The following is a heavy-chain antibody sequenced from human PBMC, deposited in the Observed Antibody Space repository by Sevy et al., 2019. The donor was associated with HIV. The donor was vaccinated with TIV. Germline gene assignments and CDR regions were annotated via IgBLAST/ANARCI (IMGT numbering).Heavy chain of an antibody. D-gene: IGHD3-16*01. CDR1: GFTFISYT. J-gene: IGHJ4*02. V-gene: IGHV3-23*01. CDR3: TKETILGYD. CDR2: ISSSGGST. Sequence: GGSLRLSCAASGFTFISYTLSWVRQAPGKGLEWVSSISSSGGSTYYADFVKGRFNISRDNSKKTVDLQMDSLGAEDTAVDYCTKETILGYDWGRGTLVTVSS.